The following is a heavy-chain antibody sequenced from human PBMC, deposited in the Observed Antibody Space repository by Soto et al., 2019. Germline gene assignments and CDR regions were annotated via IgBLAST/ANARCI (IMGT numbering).Heavy chain of an antibody. V-gene: IGHV3-43*01. CDR1: GFTFDDYT. Sequence: GSLRLSCAASGFTFDDYTMHWVRQAPGKGLEWVSLISWDGGSTYYADSVKGRFTISRDNSKNSLYLQMNSLRTEDTALYYCAKERQQLVPNYGMDGWGQGTTVTVSS. CDR2: ISWDGGST. D-gene: IGHD6-13*01. J-gene: IGHJ6*02. CDR3: AKERQQLVPNYGMDG.